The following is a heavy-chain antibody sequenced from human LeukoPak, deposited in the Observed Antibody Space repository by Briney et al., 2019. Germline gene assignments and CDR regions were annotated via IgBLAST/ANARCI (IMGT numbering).Heavy chain of an antibody. V-gene: IGHV1-2*02. CDR2: FDPNTGAT. J-gene: IGHJ3*02. CDR3: AGYTVVRGLTLSAFDI. Sequence: ASVKVSCKACGDTLTGYYIHWVPQAPRQGLEWMGCFDPNTGATHYAQKFQGRVTMTRDTSIDTDFLELRSLISDDTALYYCAGYTVVRGLTLSAFDIWGQGTMVTVSS. CDR1: GDTLTGYY. D-gene: IGHD3-10*01.